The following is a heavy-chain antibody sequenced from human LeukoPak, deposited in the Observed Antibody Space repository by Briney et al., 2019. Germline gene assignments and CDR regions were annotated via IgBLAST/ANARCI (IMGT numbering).Heavy chain of an antibody. Sequence: GGSLRLSCAASGFTFSSYGMHWVRQAPGKGLEWVAVISYDGSNKYYADSVKGRFAISRDNSKNTLYLQMNSLRAEDTAVYYCAKELAYCGGDCFYYYYYGMDVWGQGTTVTVSS. J-gene: IGHJ6*02. CDR2: ISYDGSNK. CDR3: AKELAYCGGDCFYYYYYGMDV. V-gene: IGHV3-30*18. CDR1: GFTFSSYG. D-gene: IGHD2-21*02.